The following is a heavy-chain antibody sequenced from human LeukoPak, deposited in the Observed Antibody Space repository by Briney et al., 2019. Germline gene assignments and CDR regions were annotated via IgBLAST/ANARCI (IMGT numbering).Heavy chain of an antibody. Sequence: ASVTVSCTASGYTFTSYGISWARQAPGQGLEWMGWISAYNGNTNYAQKLQGRVTMTTDTSTSTAYMELRSLRSDDTAVYYCAREVYSYGPAYYFDYWGQGTLVTVSS. V-gene: IGHV1-18*01. CDR3: AREVYSYGPAYYFDY. CDR1: GYTFTSYG. D-gene: IGHD5-18*01. J-gene: IGHJ4*02. CDR2: ISAYNGNT.